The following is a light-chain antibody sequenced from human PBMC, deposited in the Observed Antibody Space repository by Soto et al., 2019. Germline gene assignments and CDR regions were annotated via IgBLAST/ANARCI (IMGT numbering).Light chain of an antibody. CDR3: QAWDSSTGV. CDR2: QDS. CDR1: KLGDKY. V-gene: IGLV3-1*01. J-gene: IGLJ1*01. Sequence: SYELTQPPSVSVSPGQTASITCSGDKLGDKYACWYQQKPGQSPVLVIYQDSKRPSGIPERFSGSNSGNTATLTISGTQAIDGADYYCQAWDSSTGVFGTGTKLTVL.